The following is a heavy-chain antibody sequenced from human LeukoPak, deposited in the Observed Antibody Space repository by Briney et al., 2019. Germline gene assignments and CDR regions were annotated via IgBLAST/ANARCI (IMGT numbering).Heavy chain of an antibody. CDR2: ISYDGSNK. D-gene: IGHD7-27*01. Sequence: PGGSLRLSCAASGFTFSSYAMHWVRQAPGKGLEWVAAISYDGSNKYYADSVKGRFTISRDNSKNTLYLQMNSLRAEDTAVYYCARDSHGDLDVYYYYYMDVWGKGTTVTVSS. V-gene: IGHV3-30*04. J-gene: IGHJ6*03. CDR3: ARDSHGDLDVYYYYYMDV. CDR1: GFTFSSYA.